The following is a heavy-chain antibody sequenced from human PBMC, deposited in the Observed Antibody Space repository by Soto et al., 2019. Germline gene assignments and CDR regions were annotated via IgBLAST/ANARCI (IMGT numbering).Heavy chain of an antibody. CDR3: ARGLSVSHFDN. D-gene: IGHD2-8*01. J-gene: IGHJ4*02. CDR2: IYYSGST. CDR1: GGSISTGGYY. Sequence: QVQLQESGPGLVKPSQTLFLTRPVSGGSISTGGYYWTWIRQHPGKGLEWNGYIYYSGSTYYNPSLKSRVTISVDTSKNQFSLKLSSVTDAETAVYYCARGLSVSHFDNWGQGTLVTVSS. V-gene: IGHV4-31*03.